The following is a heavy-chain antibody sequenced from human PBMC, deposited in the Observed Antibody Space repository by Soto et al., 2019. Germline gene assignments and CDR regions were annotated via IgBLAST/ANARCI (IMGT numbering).Heavy chain of an antibody. CDR3: ARSGLREEYYFDS. V-gene: IGHV4-59*01. Sequence: PSETLSLTCTVSVGSISRYYWNWIRQSPGKGLEWIGYIYYSGSTKYNPSLKSRVTISIDTSKTHFSLDLNSVTAADTAVYYCARSGLREEYYFDSWGQGTLVTVSS. J-gene: IGHJ4*02. CDR1: VGSISRYY. D-gene: IGHD4-17*01. CDR2: IYYSGST.